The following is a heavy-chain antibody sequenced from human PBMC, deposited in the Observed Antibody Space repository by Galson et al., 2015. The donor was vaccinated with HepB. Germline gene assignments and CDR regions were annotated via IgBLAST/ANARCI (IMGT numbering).Heavy chain of an antibody. D-gene: IGHD2-2*01. CDR1: GFTFGDYA. J-gene: IGHJ4*02. Sequence: SLRLSCAASGFTFGDYAMSWFRQAPGKGLEWVGFIRSKAYGGTTEYAASVKGRFTISRDDSKSIAYLQINSLKTEDTAVYYCTRDPRSKVVPAAIVFDYWGQGTLVTVSS. CDR2: IRSKAYGGTT. CDR3: TRDPRSKVVPAAIVFDY. V-gene: IGHV3-49*03.